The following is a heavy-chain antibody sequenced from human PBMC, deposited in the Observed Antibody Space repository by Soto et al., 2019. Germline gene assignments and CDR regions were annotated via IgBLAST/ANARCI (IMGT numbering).Heavy chain of an antibody. D-gene: IGHD1-1*01. CDR2: IYYSGTT. CDR3: VRDGTKTLRDWFDP. J-gene: IGHJ5*02. Sequence: SETLSLTCTVSGGSISSSSYYWGWIRQPPGKGLEWIGTIYYSGTTNYNPSLKSRVTISVDTSQNQFSLKLNSLTAADTAVYYCVRDGTKTLRDWFDPWGQGISVTVSS. V-gene: IGHV4-39*07. CDR1: GGSISSSSYY.